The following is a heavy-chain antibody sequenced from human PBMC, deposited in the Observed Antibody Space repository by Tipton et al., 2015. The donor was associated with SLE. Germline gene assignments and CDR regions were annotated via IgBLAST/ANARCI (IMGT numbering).Heavy chain of an antibody. J-gene: IGHJ4*02. Sequence: SLRLSCAASGFTVSSNYMSWVRQAPGKGLEWVSVIYSGGSTYYADSVKGRFTISRDNSKNTLYLQMNSLRAEDTAVYYCASSFARVGYDSSGYPFRYWGQGTLVTVSS. V-gene: IGHV3-66*02. CDR1: GFTVSSNY. D-gene: IGHD3-22*01. CDR2: IYSGGST. CDR3: ASSFARVGYDSSGYPFRY.